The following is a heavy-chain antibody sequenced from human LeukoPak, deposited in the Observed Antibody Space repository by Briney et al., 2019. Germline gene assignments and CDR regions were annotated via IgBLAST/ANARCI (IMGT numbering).Heavy chain of an antibody. D-gene: IGHD3-16*01. Sequence: MPGGSLRLSCAASGFTFSTFAMHWVRLSPGKGLEWVSSITGSGPLLYADSVKRRFTISRDNTKNLLYLEMNSLRAEDTAMYYCVRDVGAVRGEVYLDYWGQGTLVTVSS. V-gene: IGHV3-21*06. CDR3: VRDVGAVRGEVYLDY. J-gene: IGHJ4*02. CDR2: ITGSGPL. CDR1: GFTFSTFA.